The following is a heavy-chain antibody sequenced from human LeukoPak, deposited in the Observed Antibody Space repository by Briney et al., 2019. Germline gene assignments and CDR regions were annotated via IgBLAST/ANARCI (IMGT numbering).Heavy chain of an antibody. CDR2: VYYTGRT. J-gene: IGHJ4*02. Sequence: SETLSLTCTVSGDSITSASYYWGWIRQPPGKGLEWIGSVYYTGRTFYTPSLKSRVTMYTSKNQFSLKLSSVTAEDTAVYYCTIPYYYDSSGYYWGQGTLVTVSS. CDR3: TIPYYYDSSGYY. D-gene: IGHD3-22*01. CDR1: GDSITSASYY. V-gene: IGHV4-39*07.